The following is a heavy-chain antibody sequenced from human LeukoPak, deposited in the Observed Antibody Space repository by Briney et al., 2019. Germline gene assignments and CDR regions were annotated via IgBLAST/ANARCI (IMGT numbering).Heavy chain of an antibody. D-gene: IGHD3/OR15-3a*01. V-gene: IGHV3-30*02. CDR3: ANAGLGPYYFDY. Sequence: DSVKGRFTISRDSSKNTLYLQMNSLRAEDTAAYYCANAGLGPYYFDYWGQGTLVTVSS. J-gene: IGHJ4*02.